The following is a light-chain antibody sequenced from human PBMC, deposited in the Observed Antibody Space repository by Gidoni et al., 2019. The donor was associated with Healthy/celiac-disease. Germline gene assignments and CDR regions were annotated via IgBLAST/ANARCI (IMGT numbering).Light chain of an antibody. Sequence: DIVMTQSPLSLPVTPGEPASISCRSSQSLLHSNGYNYLDWYLQKPGQSQQLLIYLGSNRASGVPDRFSGSGEGTDFKLKISRVEDEDVGVYYCMQALQTPRTFGQXTKLEIK. CDR2: LGS. CDR3: MQALQTPRT. V-gene: IGKV2-28*01. CDR1: QSLLHSNGYNY. J-gene: IGKJ2*01.